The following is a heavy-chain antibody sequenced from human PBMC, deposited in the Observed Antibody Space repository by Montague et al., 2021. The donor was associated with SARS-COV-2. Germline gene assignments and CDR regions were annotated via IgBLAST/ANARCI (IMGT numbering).Heavy chain of an antibody. J-gene: IGHJ3*02. CDR3: ATELELSAFDI. CDR2: ISYDGSNK. CDR1: GFTFSSYA. V-gene: IGHV3-30*04. D-gene: IGHD1-7*01. Sequence: SLRLSCAAPGFTFSSYAMHWVRQAPGKGLEWVAVISYDGSNKYYVDSVKGRFTISRDNSKNTLYLQMNSLRAEDTAVYYCATELELSAFDIWGQGTMVTVSS.